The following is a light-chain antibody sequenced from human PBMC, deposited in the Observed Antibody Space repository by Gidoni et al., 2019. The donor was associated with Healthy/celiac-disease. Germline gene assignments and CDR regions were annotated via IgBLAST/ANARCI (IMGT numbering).Light chain of an antibody. CDR1: QSISSW. CDR3: QQYNSYPYT. CDR2: KAS. V-gene: IGKV1-5*03. Sequence: DIQMTQSPSTLSASVGDRVTITCRASQSISSWLAWYQQKPGKAPKLLIYKASSLESGVPSRFSGIGSWTEFTLTISSLHPDDFATYYCQQYNSYPYTFGQXTKLEIK. J-gene: IGKJ2*01.